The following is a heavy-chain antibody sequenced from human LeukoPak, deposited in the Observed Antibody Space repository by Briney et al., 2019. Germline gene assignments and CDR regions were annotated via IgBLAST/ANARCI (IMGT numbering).Heavy chain of an antibody. CDR3: ARVPSSGGWGSFDY. CDR1: GYTFTSYG. V-gene: IGHV1-18*01. Sequence: GASVKVSCKASGYTFTSYGISGVRQAPGQGLEWMGWISAYNGNTNYAQKLQGRVTMTTDTSTSTAYMELRSLGSEDTAVYYCARVPSSGGWGSFDYWGQGTLVTVSS. J-gene: IGHJ4*02. D-gene: IGHD3-10*01. CDR2: ISAYNGNT.